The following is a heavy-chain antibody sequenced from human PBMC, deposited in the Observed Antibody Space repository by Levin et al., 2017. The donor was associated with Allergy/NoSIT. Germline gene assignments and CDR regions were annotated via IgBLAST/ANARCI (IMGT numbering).Heavy chain of an antibody. V-gene: IGHV3-30*18. Sequence: PGGSLRLSCAASGFTFRTYGMNWVRQAPGKGLEWVAVISYDGSNKSYADSVQGRFTISRDNSKNTLYLQMNSLRAEDTAVYYCAKDLGYCSGGSCRVIDAFDMWGQGTRVTVSS. CDR2: ISYDGSNK. J-gene: IGHJ3*02. D-gene: IGHD2-15*01. CDR1: GFTFRTYG. CDR3: AKDLGYCSGGSCRVIDAFDM.